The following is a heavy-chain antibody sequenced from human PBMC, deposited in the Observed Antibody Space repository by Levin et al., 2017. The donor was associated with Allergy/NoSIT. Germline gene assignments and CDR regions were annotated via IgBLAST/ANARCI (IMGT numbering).Heavy chain of an antibody. CDR1: GDSVSRDGSA. D-gene: IGHD1-1*01. J-gene: IGHJ5*02. Sequence: PSETLSLTCAITGDSVSRDGSAWNWIRQSPSRGLEWLGRTYYRSRWYSDYAVSVRSRISINPDTSKNQFSLQLNSLIPEDTAVYFCVRDGSEPGTSWFDPWGQGTQVTVSS. V-gene: IGHV6-1*01. CDR3: VRDGSEPGTSWFDP. CDR2: TYYRSRWYS.